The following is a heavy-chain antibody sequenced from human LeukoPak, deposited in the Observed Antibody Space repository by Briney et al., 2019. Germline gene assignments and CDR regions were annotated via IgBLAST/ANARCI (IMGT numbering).Heavy chain of an antibody. D-gene: IGHD2-2*01. V-gene: IGHV4-31*03. Sequence: SQTLSLTCTVSGGSISSGGYYWSWIRQHPGKGLEWIGNIYYSGSTYYNPSLKSRVTISVDTSKNQFSLKLSSVTAADTAVYYCARVADIVVVPASHFDYWGQGTLVTVSS. CDR1: GGSISSGGYY. J-gene: IGHJ4*02. CDR2: IYYSGST. CDR3: ARVADIVVVPASHFDY.